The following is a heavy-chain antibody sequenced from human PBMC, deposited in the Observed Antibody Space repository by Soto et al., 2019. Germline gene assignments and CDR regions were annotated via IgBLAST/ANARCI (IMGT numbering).Heavy chain of an antibody. CDR3: ARAWPLGYCSGGSCYSGWYYFDY. CDR2: ISSSSSYI. D-gene: IGHD2-15*01. J-gene: IGHJ4*02. Sequence: EVQLVESGGGLVKPGGSLRLSCAASGFTFSSYSMNWVRQAPGKGLEWVSSISSSSSYIYYADSVKGRVTISRDNAKNSLYLQMTSLRAEDTAVYYCARAWPLGYCSGGSCYSGWYYFDYWGQGTLVTVSS. CDR1: GFTFSSYS. V-gene: IGHV3-21*01.